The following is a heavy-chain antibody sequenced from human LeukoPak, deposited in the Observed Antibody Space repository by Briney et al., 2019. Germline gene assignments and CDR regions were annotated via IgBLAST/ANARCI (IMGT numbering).Heavy chain of an antibody. Sequence: GASVKVSCKASGYTFTGYYMHWVRQAPGQGLEWMGWINPNSGGTNYAQKFQGRVTMTRDTSISTAYMELSRLGSDDTAVYYCAWLLGYCSSTSCYTGGYYWGQGTLVTVSS. CDR1: GYTFTGYY. V-gene: IGHV1-2*02. J-gene: IGHJ4*02. CDR3: AWLLGYCSSTSCYTGGYY. CDR2: INPNSGGT. D-gene: IGHD2-2*02.